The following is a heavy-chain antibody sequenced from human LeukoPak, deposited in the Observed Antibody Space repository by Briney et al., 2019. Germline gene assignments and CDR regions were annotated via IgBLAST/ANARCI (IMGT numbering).Heavy chain of an antibody. CDR3: ARVLWFGELSHGMDV. Sequence: GGSLRLSCAASGFTFSSYGMHWVRQAPGKGLEWVAVIWYDGSNKYYADSVKGRFTISRDNSKNTLYLQMNSLRAEDTAVYYCARVLWFGELSHGMDVWGQGTTVTVSS. CDR2: IWYDGSNK. D-gene: IGHD3-10*01. CDR1: GFTFSSYG. V-gene: IGHV3-33*01. J-gene: IGHJ6*02.